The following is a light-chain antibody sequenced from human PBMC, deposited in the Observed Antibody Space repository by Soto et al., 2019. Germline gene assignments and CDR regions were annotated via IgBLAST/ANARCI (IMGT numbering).Light chain of an antibody. CDR1: QSVSKY. J-gene: IGKJ1*01. Sequence: EIVLTQSPGTLALSPGEGATLSCRASQSVSKYLAWYQQKPGQAPRLLIYGASSRATGIPDSFSGSGSRTDFTLTISILEPEDFAVYYCHQYGGSPQTFGPGTKVEIK. CDR2: GAS. CDR3: HQYGGSPQT. V-gene: IGKV3-20*01.